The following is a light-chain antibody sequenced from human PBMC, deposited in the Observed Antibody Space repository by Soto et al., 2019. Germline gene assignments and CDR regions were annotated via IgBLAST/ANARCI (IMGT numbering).Light chain of an antibody. J-gene: IGKJ1*01. Sequence: EIVMTQSPATLSVSPGARAPLSCRASQSVSSNLAWYQQKPGQAPRLLICGASTRATGIPARFSGSGSGTEFTLTISSLQSEDFAVYYCQQYNNWPPVTFGQGTKVDIK. CDR3: QQYNNWPPVT. CDR1: QSVSSN. V-gene: IGKV3-15*01. CDR2: GAS.